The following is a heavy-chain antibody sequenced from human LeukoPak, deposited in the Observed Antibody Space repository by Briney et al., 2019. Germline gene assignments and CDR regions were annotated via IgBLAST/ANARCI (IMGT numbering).Heavy chain of an antibody. CDR3: ARGTQIDSSVYYAGPFDY. CDR1: GYTFTGYY. V-gene: IGHV1-46*01. D-gene: IGHD3-22*01. J-gene: IGHJ4*02. CDR2: INPNDGST. Sequence: ASVKVSCKASGYTFTGYYMHWVRQAPGQGLEWMGWINPNDGSTNYAQRFQGRVTMTRDRSTSTVYMELSSLRSEDTAVYYYARGTQIDSSVYYAGPFDYWGQGTLVTVCS.